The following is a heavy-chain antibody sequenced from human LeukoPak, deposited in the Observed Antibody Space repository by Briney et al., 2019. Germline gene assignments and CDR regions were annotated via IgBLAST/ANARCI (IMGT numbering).Heavy chain of an antibody. J-gene: IGHJ3*02. Sequence: GESLKISCKGSGYSFTSYWIGWVRQMPGKGLEWMGIIYPGDSDTRYSPSFQGQDTISADKSISTAYLQWSSLKASDSAMYYCATFYYYGSGSYVGAFDIWGQGTMVTVSS. CDR3: ATFYYYGSGSYVGAFDI. D-gene: IGHD3-10*01. V-gene: IGHV5-51*01. CDR2: IYPGDSDT. CDR1: GYSFTSYW.